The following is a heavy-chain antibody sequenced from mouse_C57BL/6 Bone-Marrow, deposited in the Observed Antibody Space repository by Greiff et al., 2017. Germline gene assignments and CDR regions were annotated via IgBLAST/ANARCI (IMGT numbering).Heavy chain of an antibody. J-gene: IGHJ3*01. CDR3: AKSKNWDSWFAY. CDR2: INPGSGGT. Sequence: VQLHQSGAELVRPGTSVKVSCKASGYAFTNYLIEWVKQRPGQGLEWIGVINPGSGGTNYNEKFKGKATLTADKSSSTAYMQLSSLTSEDSAVYFCAKSKNWDSWFAYWGQGTRVTVSA. D-gene: IGHD4-1*01. CDR1: GYAFTNYL. V-gene: IGHV1-54*01.